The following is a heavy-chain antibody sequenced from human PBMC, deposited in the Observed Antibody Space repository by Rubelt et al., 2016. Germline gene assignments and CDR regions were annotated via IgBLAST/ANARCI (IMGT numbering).Heavy chain of an antibody. D-gene: IGHD2-21*02. CDR3: ATYCGSDPCYGWNYYGMDV. J-gene: IGHJ6*02. CDR1: GFTFSTYA. CDR2: INSNGGST. Sequence: EVQLLESGGGLVQPGGSLRLSCAASGFTFSTYAMHWVRQAPGKGLEYVSAINSNGGSTYHADSVKGRFTISRGNAKNSLYLQMNSLRAEDTAVYYCATYCGSDPCYGWNYYGMDVWGQGTTVTVSS. V-gene: IGHV3-64*07.